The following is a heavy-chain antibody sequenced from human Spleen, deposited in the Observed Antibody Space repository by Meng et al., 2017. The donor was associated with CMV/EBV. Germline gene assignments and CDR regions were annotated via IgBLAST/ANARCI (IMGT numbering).Heavy chain of an antibody. CDR2: IRYDGSNK. V-gene: IGHV3-30*02. CDR1: GFSLSTYG. Sequence: GGSLRLSCAASGFSLSTYGMHWVRQAPGKGLEWVAFIRYDGSNKYYADSVKGRFTISRDNSKNTLYLQMNSLRAEDTAVYYCAKELQGITIFGVVNWGQGTLVTVSS. J-gene: IGHJ4*02. D-gene: IGHD3-3*01. CDR3: AKELQGITIFGVVN.